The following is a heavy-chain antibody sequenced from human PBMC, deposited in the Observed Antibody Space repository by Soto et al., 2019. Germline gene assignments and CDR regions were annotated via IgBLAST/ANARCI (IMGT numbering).Heavy chain of an antibody. Sequence: SVKVSCKASGGTFSSYAISWVRQAPGQGLEWMGGIIPIFGTANYAQKFQGRVTITADESTSTAYMELSSLRSEDTAVYYCARGRATIFGVVTPRDYYYGMDVWGQGTMVTVSS. J-gene: IGHJ6*02. CDR1: GGTFSSYA. V-gene: IGHV1-69*13. D-gene: IGHD3-3*01. CDR2: IIPIFGTA. CDR3: ARGRATIFGVVTPRDYYYGMDV.